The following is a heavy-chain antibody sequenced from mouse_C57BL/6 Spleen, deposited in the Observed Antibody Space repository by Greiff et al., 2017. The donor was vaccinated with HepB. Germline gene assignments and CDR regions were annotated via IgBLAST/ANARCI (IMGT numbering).Heavy chain of an antibody. CDR3: TTLPTVVAKGGYYAMDY. CDR1: GYTFTDYE. D-gene: IGHD1-1*01. Sequence: VQVVESGAELVRPGASVTLSCKASGYTFTDYEMHWVKQTPVHGLEWIGAIDPETGGTAYNQKFKGKAILTADKSSSTAYMELRSLTSEDSAVYYCTTLPTVVAKGGYYAMDYWGQGTSVTVSS. J-gene: IGHJ4*01. CDR2: IDPETGGT. V-gene: IGHV1-15*01.